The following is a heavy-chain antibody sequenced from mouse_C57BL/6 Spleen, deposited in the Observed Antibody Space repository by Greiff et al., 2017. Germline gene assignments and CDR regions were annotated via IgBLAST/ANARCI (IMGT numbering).Heavy chain of an antibody. CDR1: GYAFSSYW. Sequence: VQLQQSGAELVKPGASVKISCKASGYAFSSYWMNWVKQRPGKGLEWIGQIYPGDGDTNYNGKFKGKATLTVDKSSSTAYMELRSLTSEDSAVYYCAREGGGTFDYWGQGTTHTVSS. CDR3: AREGGGTFDY. V-gene: IGHV1-80*01. J-gene: IGHJ2*01. D-gene: IGHD4-1*01. CDR2: IYPGDGDT.